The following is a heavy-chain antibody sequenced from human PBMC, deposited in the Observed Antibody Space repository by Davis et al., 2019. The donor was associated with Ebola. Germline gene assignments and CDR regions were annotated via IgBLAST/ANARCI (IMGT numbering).Heavy chain of an antibody. V-gene: IGHV3-21*04. Sequence: GGSLRLSCAASGFTFSSYSMNWVRQAPGKGLEWVSSISSSSSYIYYADSVKGRFTISRDNAKNSLYLQMNSLRAEDTALYHCARVEGTLYYFDYWGQGTLVTVSS. D-gene: IGHD1-1*01. CDR3: ARVEGTLYYFDY. CDR1: GFTFSSYS. J-gene: IGHJ4*02. CDR2: ISSSSSYI.